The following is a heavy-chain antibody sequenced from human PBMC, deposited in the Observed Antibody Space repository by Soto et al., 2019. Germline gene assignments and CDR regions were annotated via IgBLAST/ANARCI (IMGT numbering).Heavy chain of an antibody. Sequence: PGGSLRLSCAASGFTFSSYAISWVRQAPGKGLEWVSAISGSGGSTYYADSVKGRFTISRDNSKNTLYLQMNSLRAEDTAVYYCAKDPPRIYSSGWFPGYWGQGTLVTVSS. CDR1: GFTFSSYA. CDR3: AKDPPRIYSSGWFPGY. CDR2: ISGSGGST. V-gene: IGHV3-23*01. J-gene: IGHJ4*02. D-gene: IGHD6-19*01.